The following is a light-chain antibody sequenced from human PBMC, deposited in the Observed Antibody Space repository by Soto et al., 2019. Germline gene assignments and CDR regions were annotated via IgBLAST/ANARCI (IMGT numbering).Light chain of an antibody. J-gene: IGKJ5*01. CDR2: DAS. Sequence: EVVLTQSPATLSLSPWEIATLSCRASQSINSHLGWYQQKPGQAPRLLIYDASNRATGIPARFSGSGSGTDFTLTISSLEPEDFAVYYCQQRSYWPPITFGQGTRLEIK. CDR1: QSINSH. V-gene: IGKV3-11*01. CDR3: QQRSYWPPIT.